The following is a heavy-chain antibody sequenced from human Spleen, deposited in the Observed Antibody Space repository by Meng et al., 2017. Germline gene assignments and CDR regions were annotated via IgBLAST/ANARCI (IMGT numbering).Heavy chain of an antibody. J-gene: IGHJ5*02. CDR3: VRNEGYSFGA. CDR1: GDSISSRDW. V-gene: IGHV4-4*02. Sequence: QVQLQQWGAGLLKPSETLSLTCAVSGDSISSRDWWSWVRQPPGKGLEWIGEISQGSGRTNYNPSLKSRVTISLDKSKNQFSLNVNSVTAADTAVYYCVRNEGYSFGAWGQGTLVTVSS. D-gene: IGHD2-21*01. CDR2: ISQGSGRT.